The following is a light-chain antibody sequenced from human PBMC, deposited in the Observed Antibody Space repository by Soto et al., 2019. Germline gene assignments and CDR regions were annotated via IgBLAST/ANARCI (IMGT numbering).Light chain of an antibody. CDR2: DSS. Sequence: EIVLTQSPVTLSLSPVERATIFFRASQSVSSNYLAWYQQKPGQPPRLLIHDSSTRATGVPDRFSGRGYGTEFALTISSLQSEDFAVYYCQQYNEWPLAFGGGTKV. CDR3: QQYNEWPLA. V-gene: IGKV3-15*01. CDR1: QSVSSN. J-gene: IGKJ4*01.